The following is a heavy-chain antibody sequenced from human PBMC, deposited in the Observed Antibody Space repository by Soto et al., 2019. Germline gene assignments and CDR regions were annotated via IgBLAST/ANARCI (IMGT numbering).Heavy chain of an antibody. J-gene: IGHJ4*02. Sequence: GSLRLSCAASGFTFDNYGMSWVRQAPGKGLEWVSGINWNGGSTGYADSVKGRFTISRDNAKNSLYLQMNSLRAEDTALYYCARVPNSGSYFDYWGQGTLVTVSS. D-gene: IGHD1-26*01. CDR3: ARVPNSGSYFDY. CDR1: GFTFDNYG. CDR2: INWNGGST. V-gene: IGHV3-20*04.